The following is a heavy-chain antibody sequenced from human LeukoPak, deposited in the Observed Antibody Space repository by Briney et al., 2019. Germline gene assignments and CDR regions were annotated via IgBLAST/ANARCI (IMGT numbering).Heavy chain of an antibody. CDR3: ARATRYCSGGSCYTPRYFDL. CDR2: IYYSGST. D-gene: IGHD2-15*01. CDR1: GGSISSYY. V-gene: IGHV4-59*12. J-gene: IGHJ2*01. Sequence: PSETLSLTCTVSGGSISSYYWSWIRQPPEKGLGWIGYIYYSGSTNYNPSLKSRVTISVDTSKNQFSLKLSSVTAADTAVYYCARATRYCSGGSCYTPRYFDLWGRGTLVTVSS.